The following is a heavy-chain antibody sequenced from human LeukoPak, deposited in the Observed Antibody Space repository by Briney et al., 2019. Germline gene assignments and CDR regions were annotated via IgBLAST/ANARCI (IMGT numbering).Heavy chain of an antibody. CDR1: GYSFIDYY. V-gene: IGHV1-2*02. CDR3: ARESDRTMVRGDWDY. Sequence: GASVKVSCKASGYSFIDYYLHWVRQAPGQGLEWMGWINPNSGGTNYAQKFQGRVTMTRDTSISTAYMELSRLRSDDTAVYYCARESDRTMVRGDWDYWGQGTLVTVSS. D-gene: IGHD3-10*01. J-gene: IGHJ4*02. CDR2: INPNSGGT.